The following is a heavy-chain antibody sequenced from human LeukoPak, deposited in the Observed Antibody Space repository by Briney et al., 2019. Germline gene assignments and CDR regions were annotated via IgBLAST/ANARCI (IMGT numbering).Heavy chain of an antibody. Sequence: SETLSLTCTVSGYSISSGYYWGWVRQPPGKGLEWIGTISHSGRTYYNPSLKSRVTISVDTSKNQSSLKLSSVTAADTAVYYCARVRVEWLYDGFDIWGQGTMVTVSS. CDR1: GYSISSGYY. J-gene: IGHJ3*02. D-gene: IGHD3-3*01. CDR3: ARVRVEWLYDGFDI. CDR2: ISHSGRT. V-gene: IGHV4-38-2*02.